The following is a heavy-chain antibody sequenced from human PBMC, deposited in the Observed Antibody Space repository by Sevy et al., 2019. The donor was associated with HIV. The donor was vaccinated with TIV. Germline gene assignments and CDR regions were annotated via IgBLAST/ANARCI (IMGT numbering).Heavy chain of an antibody. V-gene: IGHV3-74*01. J-gene: IGHJ4*02. CDR2: INSGGSST. CDR1: GFTFSSYW. CDR3: ASSKGEYYYGSGSLHADY. Sequence: GGSLRLSCAASGFTFSSYWMHWVRQAPGKGLVWVSRINSGGSSTSYADSVKGRFTISRDNAKNTLYLQMNSLRAEDTAVYYCASSKGEYYYGSGSLHADYWGQGTLVTVSS. D-gene: IGHD3-10*01.